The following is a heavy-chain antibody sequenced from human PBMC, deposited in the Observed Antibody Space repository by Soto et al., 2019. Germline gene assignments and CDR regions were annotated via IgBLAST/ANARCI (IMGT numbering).Heavy chain of an antibody. V-gene: IGHV3-33*01. CDR3: ARDGGITFGGVIEAYYFDY. Sequence: QVQLVESGGGVVQPGRSLRLSCAASGFTFSSYGMHWVRQAPGKGLEWVAVIWDDGSNKYYADSVKGRFTISRDNSKNTLYLKMNSLRAEDTAVYYCARDGGITFGGVIEAYYFDYWGQGTLVTVSS. J-gene: IGHJ4*02. CDR2: IWDDGSNK. D-gene: IGHD3-16*02. CDR1: GFTFSSYG.